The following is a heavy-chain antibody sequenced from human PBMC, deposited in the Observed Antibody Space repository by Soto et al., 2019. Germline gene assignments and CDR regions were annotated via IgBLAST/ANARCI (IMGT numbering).Heavy chain of an antibody. V-gene: IGHV4-31*03. CDR2: IYYSGST. J-gene: IGHJ4*02. CDR1: GGSISSGGYY. Sequence: PSETLSLTCTVSGGSISSGGYYWSWIRQHPGKGLEWIGYIYYSGSTYYNPSLKSRVTISVDTSKDQFSLKLSSVTAADTAVYYCARDSLRGYYEGGSLWGQGTLVTVSS. D-gene: IGHD3-22*01. CDR3: ARDSLRGYYEGGSL.